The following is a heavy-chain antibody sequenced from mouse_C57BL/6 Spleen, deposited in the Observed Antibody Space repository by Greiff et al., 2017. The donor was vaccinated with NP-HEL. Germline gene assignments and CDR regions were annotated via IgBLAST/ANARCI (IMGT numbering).Heavy chain of an antibody. V-gene: IGHV1-76*01. D-gene: IGHD2-5*01. CDR3: ARGEAYYSNFSPFAY. J-gene: IGHJ3*01. CDR2: IYPGSGNT. Sequence: QVQLKQSGAELVRPGASVKLSCKASGYTFTDYYINWVKQRPGQGLEWIARIYPGSGNTYYNEKFKGKATLTAEKSSSTAYMQLSSLTSEDSAVYFCARGEAYYSNFSPFAYWGQGTLVTVSA. CDR1: GYTFTDYY.